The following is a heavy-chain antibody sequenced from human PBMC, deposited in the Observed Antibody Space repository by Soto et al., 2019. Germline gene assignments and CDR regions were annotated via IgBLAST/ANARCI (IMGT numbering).Heavy chain of an antibody. CDR3: ATGPQRNSIYFY. V-gene: IGHV3-53*01. D-gene: IGHD1-7*01. J-gene: IGHJ4*02. Sequence: GGSLRLSCAAFDFSVSNKFMPLVRQAPGKGLEWIAVISSYDSTHYADSVTGRFTISRDSSENTVFLQMNSLRAEDTAIYYCATGPQRNSIYFYWGQGTMVTVSS. CDR2: ISSYDST. CDR1: DFSVSNKF.